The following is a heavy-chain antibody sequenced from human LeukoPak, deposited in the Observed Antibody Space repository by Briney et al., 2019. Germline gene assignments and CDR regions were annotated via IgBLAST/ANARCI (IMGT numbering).Heavy chain of an antibody. CDR3: ARGAGQQLVRRRPQFDP. D-gene: IGHD6-13*01. CDR2: MNPNSGKT. V-gene: IGHV1-8*01. J-gene: IGHJ5*02. CDR1: GYTFTSYD. Sequence: ASVKVSCKASGYTFTSYDINWVRQATGQGLDWMGWMNPNSGKTGYAQKFQGRVTMTRNTSISTAYMELSSLRSEDTAVYYCARGAGQQLVRRRPQFDPWGQGTLVTVSS.